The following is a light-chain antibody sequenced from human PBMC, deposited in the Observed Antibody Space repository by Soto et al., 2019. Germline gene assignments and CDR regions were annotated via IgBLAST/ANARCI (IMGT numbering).Light chain of an antibody. CDR3: QQTNRYPIT. CDR2: AAS. V-gene: IGKV1-9*01. J-gene: IGKJ5*01. Sequence: IQLTHSPPFLSASVWERVTITGRASQDIGNALAWYQQKPGKAPKFLIHAASTLQSGVPSRFSGSGSGTEFTLTINSLQPEDFATYYCQQTNRYPITFGQGTRLEIK. CDR1: QDIGNA.